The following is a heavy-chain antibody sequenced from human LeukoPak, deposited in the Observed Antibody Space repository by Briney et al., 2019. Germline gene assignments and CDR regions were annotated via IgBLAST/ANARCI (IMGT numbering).Heavy chain of an antibody. Sequence: SQTLSLTCAISGDSVSSNSVAWNWIRQSPSRCLEWLGRTYYRSKWYNEYAVSVKSRMTINPDTSKNQFSLQLNSVTPEDTAVYYCVRDGSGWYYFDYWGQGTLVTVSS. D-gene: IGHD6-19*01. CDR2: TYYRSKWYN. V-gene: IGHV6-1*01. CDR1: GDSVSSNSVA. J-gene: IGHJ4*02. CDR3: VRDGSGWYYFDY.